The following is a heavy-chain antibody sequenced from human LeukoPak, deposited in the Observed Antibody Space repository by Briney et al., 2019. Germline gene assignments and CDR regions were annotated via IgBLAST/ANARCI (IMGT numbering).Heavy chain of an antibody. CDR1: GGSISSSS. CDR2: IYTSGST. Sequence: SETLSLTCTVSGGSISSSSWSWIRQPAGKGLEWIGRIYTSGSTNYNPSLKSRVTMSVDTSKNQFSLKLSSVTAADTAVYYCAREVGSSSWYNWFDPWGQGTLVTVSS. CDR3: AREVGSSSWYNWFDP. J-gene: IGHJ5*02. D-gene: IGHD6-13*01. V-gene: IGHV4-4*07.